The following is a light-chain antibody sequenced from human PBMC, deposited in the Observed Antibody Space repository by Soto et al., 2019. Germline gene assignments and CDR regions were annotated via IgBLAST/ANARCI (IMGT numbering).Light chain of an antibody. J-gene: IGKJ5*01. CDR3: QQSYSTPIT. CDR1: QSISSW. CDR2: GVS. Sequence: DIHMLSFPSALSASVGDRVTLTFLASQSISSWLAWYQQKPGKAPKLLIYGVSSLQSGVPSRFSGSGSGTDFTLTISSLQSEDFATYYCQQSYSTPITFGQGTRLEIK. V-gene: IGKV1-39*01.